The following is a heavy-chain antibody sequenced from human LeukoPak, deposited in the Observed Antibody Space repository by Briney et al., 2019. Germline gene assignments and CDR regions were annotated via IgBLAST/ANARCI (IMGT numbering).Heavy chain of an antibody. CDR2: IRSTSNYI. Sequence: GGSLRLSCSASGFVFSSYSMNWVRQAPGKGLEWVSSIRSTSNYIYYADSVKGRFTISRDNSKNTLFLQMNSLRAEDTALYYCARGIATAGEGGDSWGQGTLVTVSS. CDR1: GFVFSSYS. J-gene: IGHJ5*01. V-gene: IGHV3-21*01. D-gene: IGHD6-13*01. CDR3: ARGIATAGEGGDS.